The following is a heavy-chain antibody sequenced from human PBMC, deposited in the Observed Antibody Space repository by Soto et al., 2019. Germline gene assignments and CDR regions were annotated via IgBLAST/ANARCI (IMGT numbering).Heavy chain of an antibody. J-gene: IGHJ5*02. V-gene: IGHV4-4*02. Sequence: QVQLQESGPGLVKPSGTLSLTCAVSGGSISSSNWWSWVRQPPGKGLEWIGEIYHSGSTNYNPYLKSRVTISVDKSKNQFSLKLSSVTAADTAVYYCERKYDDILTGYMDWFDPWGQGTLVTVSS. CDR1: GGSISSSNW. D-gene: IGHD3-9*01. CDR2: IYHSGST. CDR3: ERKYDDILTGYMDWFDP.